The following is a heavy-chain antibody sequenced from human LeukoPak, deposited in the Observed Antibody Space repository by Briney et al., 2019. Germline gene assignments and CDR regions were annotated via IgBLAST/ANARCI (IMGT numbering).Heavy chain of an antibody. D-gene: IGHD1-26*01. CDR1: GGTFSSYA. J-gene: IGHJ4*02. CDR3: GRDAAHSGSYSFDY. CDR2: IIPIFGTA. Sequence: SVKVSCKASGGTFSSYALSWVRQAPGQGLEWMGGIIPIFGTANYAQKFQGRVTITADESTSTAYMELSSLRSEDTAVYYCGRDAAHSGSYSFDYWGQGTLVTVSS. V-gene: IGHV1-69*13.